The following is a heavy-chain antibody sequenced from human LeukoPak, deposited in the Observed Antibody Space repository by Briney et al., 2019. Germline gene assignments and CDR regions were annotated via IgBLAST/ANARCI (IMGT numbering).Heavy chain of an antibody. V-gene: IGHV3-74*01. J-gene: IGHJ4*02. CDR2: INSDGSTT. Sequence: GGSLRLSCAASGFTFSSNWMHWVRQAPGKGLVWVSRINSDGSTTSYADSVRGRFTISRDNAKNTVYLQMNSLRDEDTAVYYCARRMSSGWALEDYWGQGTLVTVSS. CDR1: GFTFSSNW. CDR3: ARRMSSGWALEDY. D-gene: IGHD6-19*01.